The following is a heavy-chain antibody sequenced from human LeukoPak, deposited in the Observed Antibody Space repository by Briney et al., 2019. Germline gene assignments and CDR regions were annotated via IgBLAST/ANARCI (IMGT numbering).Heavy chain of an antibody. D-gene: IGHD5-24*01. CDR3: ARDREMKVHYFDY. CDR2: ISYDGSNK. J-gene: IGHJ4*02. CDR1: GFTFSSYG. Sequence: TGGSLRLSCAASGFTFSSYGMHWVRQAPGKGLEWVAVISYDGSNKYYADSVKGRFTISRDNSKNTLYLQMNSLRAEDTAVYYCARDREMKVHYFDYWGQGTLVTVSS. V-gene: IGHV3-30*03.